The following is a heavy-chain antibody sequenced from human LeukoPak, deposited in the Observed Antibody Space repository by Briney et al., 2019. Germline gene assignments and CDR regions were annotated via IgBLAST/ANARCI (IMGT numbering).Heavy chain of an antibody. D-gene: IGHD4-23*01. CDR3: AKPTTVITADAFDI. CDR2: ISGSGGTT. Sequence: GGSLRLSCAASGFTVSSTYMSWVRQAPGKGLEWVSAISGSGGTTYYADSVKGRFTISRDNSKNTLYLQMNSLRAEDTAVYYCAKPTTVITADAFDIWGQGTMVTVSS. CDR1: GFTVSSTY. V-gene: IGHV3-23*01. J-gene: IGHJ3*02.